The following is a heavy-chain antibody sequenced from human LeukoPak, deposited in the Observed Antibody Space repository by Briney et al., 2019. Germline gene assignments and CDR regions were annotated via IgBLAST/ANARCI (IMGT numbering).Heavy chain of an antibody. CDR1: GFTFSSYG. D-gene: IGHD6-19*01. J-gene: IGHJ4*02. CDR2: ISYDGSNK. V-gene: IGHV3-30*03. CDR3: ASTSGWYEPIDY. Sequence: GRSLRLSCAASGFTFSSYGMHWVRQAPGKGLEWVALISYDGSNKYYADSVKGRFTISRDNSKNTLYLQMNSLRAEDTAVYYCASTSGWYEPIDYWGQGTLVTVSS.